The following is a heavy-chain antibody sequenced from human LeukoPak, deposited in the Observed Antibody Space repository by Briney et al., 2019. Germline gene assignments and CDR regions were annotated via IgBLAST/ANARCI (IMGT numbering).Heavy chain of an antibody. D-gene: IGHD4-17*01. V-gene: IGHV3-48*01. CDR2: ISSSSSTI. CDR3: ARLAVTTTYYFDY. Sequence: GGSLRLSCAASGFTFSSYSMNWVRQAPGKGLEWVSYISSSSSTIYYADSVKGRFTISRDNAKNSLYLQMNSLRAEDTAVYYCARLAVTTTYYFDYWGQGTLVTVSS. CDR1: GFTFSSYS. J-gene: IGHJ4*02.